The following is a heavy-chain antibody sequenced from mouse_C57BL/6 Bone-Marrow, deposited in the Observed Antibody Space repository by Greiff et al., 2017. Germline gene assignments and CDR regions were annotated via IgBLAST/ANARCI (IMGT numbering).Heavy chain of an antibody. J-gene: IGHJ1*03. D-gene: IGHD1-1*02. CDR1: GFNIKDDY. V-gene: IGHV14-4*01. Sequence: EVKVVESGAELVRPGASVKLSCTASGFNIKDDYMHWVKQRPEQGLEWIGWIDPENGDTEYASKFQGKATITADTSSNTAYLQLSSLTSEDTAVYYCTTCGYWYFDVWGTGTTVTVSS. CDR3: TTCGYWYFDV. CDR2: IDPENGDT.